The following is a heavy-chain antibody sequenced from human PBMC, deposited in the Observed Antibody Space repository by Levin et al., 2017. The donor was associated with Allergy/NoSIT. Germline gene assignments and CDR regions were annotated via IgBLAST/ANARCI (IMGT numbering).Heavy chain of an antibody. CDR1: GYNFTTYW. Sequence: EASVKVSCKGSGYNFTTYWIGWVRQMPGKGLEWMGTVYPGDSDSHTTYSPSFQGQITISAGQSISTAHLQWNSLKASDSGIYYCARFNGGPLDLWGQGTLVTVSS. CDR2: VYPGDSDSHT. J-gene: IGHJ5*02. D-gene: IGHD2-8*01. CDR3: ARFNGGPLDL. V-gene: IGHV5-51*01.